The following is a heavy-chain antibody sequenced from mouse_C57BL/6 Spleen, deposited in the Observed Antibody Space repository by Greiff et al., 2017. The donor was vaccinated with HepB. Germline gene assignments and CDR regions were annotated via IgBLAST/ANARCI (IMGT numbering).Heavy chain of an antibody. D-gene: IGHD2-3*01. CDR2: INPYNGGT. CDR3: ARWLLHFLYAMDY. Sequence: VQLQQSGPVLVKPGASVKMSCKASGYTFTDYYMNWVKQSHGKSLEWIGVINPYNGGTSYNQKFKGKATLTVDKSSSTAYMELNSLTSEDSAVYYCARWLLHFLYAMDYWGQGTSVTVSS. CDR1: GYTFTDYY. V-gene: IGHV1-19*01. J-gene: IGHJ4*01.